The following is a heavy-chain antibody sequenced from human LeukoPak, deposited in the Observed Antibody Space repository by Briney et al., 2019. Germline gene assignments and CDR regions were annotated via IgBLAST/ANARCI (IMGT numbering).Heavy chain of an antibody. CDR3: TKVRSGSSSWALRVFVY. CDR2: ISPAGGTT. CDR1: GFTFSSEA. D-gene: IGHD6-13*01. Sequence: GGSLRLSCAVSGFTFSSEAMGWVRQLPGGGLGWVSTISPAGGTTYYAESMKGRFTISRDNSKSTLYLQMNSLRVEDTAVYYCTKVRSGSSSWALRVFVYWGQGALVTVSS. V-gene: IGHV3-23*01. J-gene: IGHJ4*02.